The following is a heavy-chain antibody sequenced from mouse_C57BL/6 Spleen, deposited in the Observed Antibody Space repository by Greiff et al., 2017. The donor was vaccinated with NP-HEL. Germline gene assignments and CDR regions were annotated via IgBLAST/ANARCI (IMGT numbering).Heavy chain of an antibody. CDR2: IYPRSGNT. J-gene: IGHJ3*01. Sequence: VQLQQSGAELARPGASVKLSCKASGYTFTSYGISWVKQRTGQGLEWIGEIYPRSGNTYYNEKFKGKATLTADKSSSTAYMELRSLTSEDSAVYFCERYLGPEAWFAYWGQGTLVTVSA. D-gene: IGHD4-1*01. CDR3: ERYLGPEAWFAY. CDR1: GYTFTSYG. V-gene: IGHV1-81*01.